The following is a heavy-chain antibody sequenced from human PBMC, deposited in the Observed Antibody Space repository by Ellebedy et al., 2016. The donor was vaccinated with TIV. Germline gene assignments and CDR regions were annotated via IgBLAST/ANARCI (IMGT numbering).Heavy chain of an antibody. Sequence: PGGSLRLSCAASGFTFSPYAMAWVRQAPGKGLEWVSTISHTGSRTYYADSVEGRFIISRDNSKKTLYLQMNSLRAEDTAIYYCAKGRGGGSDSSAPRYYFDYWGLGTLVTVSS. CDR1: GFTFSPYA. CDR3: AKGRGGGSDSSAPRYYFDY. D-gene: IGHD3-22*01. CDR2: ISHTGSRT. J-gene: IGHJ4*02. V-gene: IGHV3-23*01.